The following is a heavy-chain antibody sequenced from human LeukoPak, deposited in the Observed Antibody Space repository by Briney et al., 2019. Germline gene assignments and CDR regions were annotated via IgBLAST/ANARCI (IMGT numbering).Heavy chain of an antibody. V-gene: IGHV4-59*01. Sequence: PSETLSLTCTVSGGSISSYYWSWIRQPPGKGREGIGYICYSGSTNYNPSLKGRVTISVDTSKNQFSLKLSSVTAADTAGYYCARGPDYGGNSDLHYFDYWGQGTLVTVSS. CDR3: ARGPDYGGNSDLHYFDY. CDR1: GGSISSYY. D-gene: IGHD4-23*01. J-gene: IGHJ4*02. CDR2: ICYSGST.